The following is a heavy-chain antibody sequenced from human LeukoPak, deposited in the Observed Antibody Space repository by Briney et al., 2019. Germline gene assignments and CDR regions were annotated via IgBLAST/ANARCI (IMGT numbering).Heavy chain of an antibody. Sequence: GGSLRLSCAASGFTFSNYWMTWVRQAPGKGLEWVSVIYSGGNIYYIDSVKGRFTISRDTSKNTLYLQMNSLRAEDTAVYYCASRHCSGGGCYFAGADPFDYWGQGTLVTVSS. CDR1: GFTFSNYW. CDR3: ASRHCSGGGCYFAGADPFDY. CDR2: IYSGGNI. J-gene: IGHJ4*02. V-gene: IGHV3-53*01. D-gene: IGHD2-15*01.